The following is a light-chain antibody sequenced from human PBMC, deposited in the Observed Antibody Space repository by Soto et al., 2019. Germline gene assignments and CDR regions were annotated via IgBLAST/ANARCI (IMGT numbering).Light chain of an antibody. V-gene: IGKV3D-15*01. CDR1: QSVSSTY. CDR2: GAS. CDR3: QQYHSYWT. J-gene: IGKJ1*01. Sequence: EIVMTQSPATLSVSPGERATLSCRASQSVSSTYLAWNQQKPGQPPRLLMYGASSRATGIPDRFSGSGSGTEFTLSISSLQPDDFATYYCQQYHSYWTFGQGTKVDI.